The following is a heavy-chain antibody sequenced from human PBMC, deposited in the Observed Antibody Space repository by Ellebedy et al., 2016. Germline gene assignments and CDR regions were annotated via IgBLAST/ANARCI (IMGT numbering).Heavy chain of an antibody. Sequence: GGSLRLXXVASGFTFSSYAMTWVRQAPGKGLEWVSAISGSGGHTYYADSVKGRVTISRDNSKNTLYLQMDSLRADDTAVYYCAKNLGYSSAGLDVWGQGTTVTVSS. D-gene: IGHD6-19*01. V-gene: IGHV3-23*01. CDR2: ISGSGGHT. CDR3: AKNLGYSSAGLDV. CDR1: GFTFSSYA. J-gene: IGHJ6*02.